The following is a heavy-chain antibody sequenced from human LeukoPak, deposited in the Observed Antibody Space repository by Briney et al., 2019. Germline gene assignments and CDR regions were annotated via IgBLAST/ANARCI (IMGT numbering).Heavy chain of an antibody. Sequence: GGSLRLSCAAAGVTFSSYSMNLVRQAPGKGLEWVSSISSSSSYIYYADSVKGRFTISRDNAKNSLYLQMNSLRAEDTAVYYCATSHRNILTGDFDYWGQGTLVTVSS. CDR2: ISSSSSYI. D-gene: IGHD3-9*01. CDR3: ATSHRNILTGDFDY. J-gene: IGHJ4*02. CDR1: GVTFSSYS. V-gene: IGHV3-21*01.